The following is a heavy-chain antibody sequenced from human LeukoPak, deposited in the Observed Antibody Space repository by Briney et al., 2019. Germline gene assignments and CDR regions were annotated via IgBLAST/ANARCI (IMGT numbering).Heavy chain of an antibody. CDR1: GYTFTSYD. CDR2: MNPNSGNT. V-gene: IGHV1-8*01. Sequence: ASVKVSCKASGYTFTSYDINWVRQATGQGLEWMGWMNPNSGNTGYAQKFQGRVTMTRNTSISTAYMELSSLRSEDTAVYYCARVQGVWLRPYFDYWGQGTLVTVSS. D-gene: IGHD3-16*01. CDR3: ARVQGVWLRPYFDY. J-gene: IGHJ4*02.